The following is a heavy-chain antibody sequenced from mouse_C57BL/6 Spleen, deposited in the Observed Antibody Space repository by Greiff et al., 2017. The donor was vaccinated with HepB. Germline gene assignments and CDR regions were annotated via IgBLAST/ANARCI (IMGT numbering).Heavy chain of an antibody. J-gene: IGHJ2*01. CDR2: INPNNGGT. V-gene: IGHV1-22*01. CDR3: ATGNGAFDY. Sequence: EVQLQQSGPELVKPGASVKMSCKASGYTFTDYNMHWVKQSHGKSLEWIGYINPNNGGTSYNQKFKGKATLTVNKSSSTASMELRSLTSEDSAVYYCATGNGAFDYWGQGTTLTVSS. CDR1: GYTFTDYN.